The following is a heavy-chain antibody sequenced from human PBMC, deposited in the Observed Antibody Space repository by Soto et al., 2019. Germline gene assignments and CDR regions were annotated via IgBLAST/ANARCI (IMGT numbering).Heavy chain of an antibody. Sequence: QVQFVQSGAEVKKPGASVKVSCKASGYIFTSYTIHWVRQTPGQGLEWMGCINADNGNTRYSQTFQGRVTLTRDTSATTAYMELSSLRFEDTALYYCTRADDLWSAYFLNWFDPWGQGTLVTVSS. V-gene: IGHV1-3*01. CDR2: INADNGNT. D-gene: IGHD3-3*01. CDR3: TRADDLWSAYFLNWFDP. J-gene: IGHJ5*02. CDR1: GYIFTSYT.